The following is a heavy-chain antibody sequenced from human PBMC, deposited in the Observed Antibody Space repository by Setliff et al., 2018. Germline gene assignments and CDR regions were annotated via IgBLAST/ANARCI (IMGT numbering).Heavy chain of an antibody. CDR2: INGDGTIT. Sequence: PGESLKISCGAFGFTFSKYWMYWVRQVPGKGLVWVSRINGDGTITNYADSVKGRFTISRDNAKNTLYLQMNSLRGEDTAVYFCASIDWGENFYNMDVWGKGTTVTVSS. V-gene: IGHV3-74*01. CDR1: GFTFSKYW. CDR3: ASIDWGENFYNMDV. J-gene: IGHJ6*03. D-gene: IGHD7-27*01.